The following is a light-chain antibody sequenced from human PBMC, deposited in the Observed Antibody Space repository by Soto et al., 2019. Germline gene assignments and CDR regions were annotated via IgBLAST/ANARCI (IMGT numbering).Light chain of an antibody. Sequence: QSALTQPASVSGSPGQSITISCTGSSSDVGTYNYVSWYQQHPGKAPKLMIYEVTHRPSGVSNRFSGSKSVNTASLTISGLQAEDEASYFCCAYVGARSYVFGPGTQLTVL. CDR1: SSDVGTYNY. CDR2: EVT. J-gene: IGLJ1*01. CDR3: CAYVGARSYV. V-gene: IGLV2-14*01.